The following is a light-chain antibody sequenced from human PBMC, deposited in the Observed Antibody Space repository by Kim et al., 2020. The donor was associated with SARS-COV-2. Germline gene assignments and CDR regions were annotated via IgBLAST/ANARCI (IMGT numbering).Light chain of an antibody. Sequence: AATVGDRVTITCRASQSITNYLNWYQQKPGKAPKVLIYTTSSLQSGGPSRFSGSGSGTDFTLTISSLQPEDFATYYCEQTYSTPTFGQGTRLEIK. CDR1: QSITNY. V-gene: IGKV1-39*01. CDR2: TTS. J-gene: IGKJ5*01. CDR3: EQTYSTPT.